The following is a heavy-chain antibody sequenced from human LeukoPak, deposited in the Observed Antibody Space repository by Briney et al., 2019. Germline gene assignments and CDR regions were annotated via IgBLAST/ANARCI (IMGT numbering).Heavy chain of an antibody. CDR3: ARPSSGSPIPSFDY. D-gene: IGHD6-19*01. Sequence: ASVKVSCKASGYTFTSYGISWVRQAPGQGLEWMGWISAYNGNTNYAQKLQGRVTMTTATSTSTAYMELRSLRSDDTAVYYCARPSSGSPIPSFDYWGQGTLVTVSS. V-gene: IGHV1-18*01. CDR1: GYTFTSYG. CDR2: ISAYNGNT. J-gene: IGHJ4*02.